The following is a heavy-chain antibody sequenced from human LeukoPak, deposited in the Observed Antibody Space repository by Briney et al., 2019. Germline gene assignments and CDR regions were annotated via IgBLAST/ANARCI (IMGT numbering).Heavy chain of an antibody. Sequence: PGGSLRLSRAASGFTFSSYGMHWVRQAPGKGLEWVAFIRYDGSNKYYADSVKGRFTISRDNSKNTLYLQMNSLRAEDTAVYYCAKAARYGAGPGGFDYWGQGTLVTVSS. CDR2: IRYDGSNK. CDR3: AKAARYGAGPGGFDY. D-gene: IGHD4-17*01. V-gene: IGHV3-30*02. CDR1: GFTFSSYG. J-gene: IGHJ4*02.